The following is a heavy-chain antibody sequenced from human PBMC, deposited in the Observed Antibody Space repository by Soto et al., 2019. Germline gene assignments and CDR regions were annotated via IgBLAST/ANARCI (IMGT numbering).Heavy chain of an antibody. CDR2: IHYSGTT. CDR1: GGSISSGGYY. Sequence: QVQLQESGPGLVKPSQTLSLTCTVSGGSISSGGYYWSWIRQHPGKGLEWIGYIHYSGTTYYIPSLKSRITMSIDTAKNQFSLTLSSVTAADTAVYYCAREYVGSDKNWFDPWGQGTLVTVSS. D-gene: IGHD5-12*01. CDR3: AREYVGSDKNWFDP. V-gene: IGHV4-31*03. J-gene: IGHJ5*02.